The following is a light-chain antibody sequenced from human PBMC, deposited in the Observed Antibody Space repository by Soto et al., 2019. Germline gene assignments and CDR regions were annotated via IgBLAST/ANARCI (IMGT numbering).Light chain of an antibody. V-gene: IGLV2-23*01. CDR1: SSDVGSYNL. J-gene: IGLJ1*01. CDR3: CSYETSSTYV. Sequence: LTQPASVSGSPGQSITISCTGTSSDVGSYNLVSWYQHHPGKTPKLMIYEGSRRPSGVSNRFSASKSGNTASLTISGLQAEDEAEYYCCSYETSSTYVFGSGTKVTVL. CDR2: EGS.